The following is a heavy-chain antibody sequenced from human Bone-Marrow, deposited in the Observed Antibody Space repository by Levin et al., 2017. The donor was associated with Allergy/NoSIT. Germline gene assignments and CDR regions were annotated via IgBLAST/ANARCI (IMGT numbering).Heavy chain of an antibody. CDR1: GFTFSSYS. CDR3: ARDTPPYCISTSGLGLHGMDV. D-gene: IGHD2-2*01. J-gene: IGHJ6*02. CDR2: ISSSSSTI. V-gene: IGHV3-48*04. Sequence: GESLKISCAASGFTFSSYSMNWVRQAPGKGLEWVSYISSSSSTIYYADSVKGRFTISRDNAKNSLYLQMNSLRAEDTAVYYCARDTPPYCISTSGLGLHGMDVWGQGTTVTVSS.